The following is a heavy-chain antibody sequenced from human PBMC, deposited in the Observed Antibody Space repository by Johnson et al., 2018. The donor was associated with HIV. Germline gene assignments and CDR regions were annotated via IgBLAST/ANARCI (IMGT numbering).Heavy chain of an antibody. V-gene: IGHV3-66*01. CDR1: GFTFSSYA. CDR2: IYSGGST. J-gene: IGHJ3*02. CDR3: ARGGRSFDI. Sequence: VQLVESGGGLVQPGGSLRLSCAASGFTFSSYAMSWVRQAPGKGLEWVSVIYSGGSTYYADSVKGRFTISRDNYKNTLYLQMNSLRADDTAVYFCARGGRSFDIWGQGTVVTVSS.